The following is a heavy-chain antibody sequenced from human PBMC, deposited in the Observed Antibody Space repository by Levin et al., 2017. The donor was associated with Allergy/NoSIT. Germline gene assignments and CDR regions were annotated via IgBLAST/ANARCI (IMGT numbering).Heavy chain of an antibody. CDR1: GFTFAIYA. J-gene: IGHJ5*02. D-gene: IGHD3-10*01. V-gene: IGHV3-23*01. CDR2: ISGSGGST. Sequence: PGGSLRLSCAASGFTFAIYAMSWVRQAPGKGLEWVSSISGSGGSTYYADSVKGRFTISRDNSKNTLYLQMNSLKVEDTAVYYCAKLGFGDLLSWFDPWGQGIQVTVSS. CDR3: AKLGFGDLLSWFDP.